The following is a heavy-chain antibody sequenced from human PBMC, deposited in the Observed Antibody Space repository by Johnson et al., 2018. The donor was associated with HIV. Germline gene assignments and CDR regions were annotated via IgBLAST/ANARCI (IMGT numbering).Heavy chain of an antibody. D-gene: IGHD1-26*01. CDR3: AKFVGAGSYDAFDI. Sequence: QVQLVESGGGLVQPGGSLRLSCAASGFSVSSKYMSWVRQAPGKGLEWVAVISYDGSNKYYADSVKGRFTISRDNSKNTLYLQMNSLRAEDTAVYYCAKFVGAGSYDAFDIWGQGTMVTVSS. CDR1: GFSVSSKY. CDR2: ISYDGSNK. V-gene: IGHV3-30*18. J-gene: IGHJ3*02.